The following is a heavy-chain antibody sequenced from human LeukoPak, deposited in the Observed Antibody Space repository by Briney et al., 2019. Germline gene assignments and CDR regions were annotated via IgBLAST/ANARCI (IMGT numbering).Heavy chain of an antibody. V-gene: IGHV3-11*01. CDR1: GFTFSDYY. D-gene: IGHD2-2*01. CDR3: ARGDPCSSTSCYSL. J-gene: IGHJ2*01. Sequence: PGGSLRLSCAASGFTFSDYYMSWIRQAPGKGLEWASYISSSGSTIYYADSVKGRFTISRDNAKNSLYLQMNSLRAEDTAVYYCARGDPCSSTSCYSLWGRGTLVTVSS. CDR2: ISSSGSTI.